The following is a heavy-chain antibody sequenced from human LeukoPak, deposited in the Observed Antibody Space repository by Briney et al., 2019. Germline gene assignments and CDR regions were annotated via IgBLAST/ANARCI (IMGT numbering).Heavy chain of an antibody. D-gene: IGHD6-13*01. CDR2: INHSGST. Sequence: SETLSLTCAVYGGSFSGYYWSWIRQPPGKGLEWIGEINHSGSTDYSPSLKSRLTISVDTSKNQFSLKLSSVTAADTAVYYCAREYSSRSWFDPWGQGTLVTVSS. CDR1: GGSFSGYY. J-gene: IGHJ5*02. CDR3: AREYSSRSWFDP. V-gene: IGHV4-34*01.